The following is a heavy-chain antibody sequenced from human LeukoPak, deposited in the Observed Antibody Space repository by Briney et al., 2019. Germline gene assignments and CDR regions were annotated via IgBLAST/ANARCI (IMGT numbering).Heavy chain of an antibody. D-gene: IGHD5-18*01. CDR1: GGSISTSNYY. CDR3: ARRRDKRGYKDIFDI. J-gene: IGHJ3*02. V-gene: IGHV4-39*07. Sequence: SETLSLTCTVSGGSISTSNYYWGWIRQPPGKGLEWIGNIFYSGSTYYGPSLKSRLTISLDTSRNQFSLKLNSVTAADTAVYYCARRRDKRGYKDIFDIGGQGTMFTVSS. CDR2: IFYSGST.